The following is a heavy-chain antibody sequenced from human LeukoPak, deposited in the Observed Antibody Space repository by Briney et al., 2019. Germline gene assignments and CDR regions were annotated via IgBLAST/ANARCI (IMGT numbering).Heavy chain of an antibody. CDR2: IIPIFGTA. CDR3: ARTNLLPGWFDP. Sequence: GASVKVSCKASGGTFSSYAISWMRQAPGQGLEWMGGIIPIFGTANYAQKFQGRVTITADESTSTAYMELSSLRSEDTAVYYCARTNLLPGWFDPWGQGTLVTVSS. V-gene: IGHV1-69*13. D-gene: IGHD1-14*01. CDR1: GGTFSSYA. J-gene: IGHJ5*02.